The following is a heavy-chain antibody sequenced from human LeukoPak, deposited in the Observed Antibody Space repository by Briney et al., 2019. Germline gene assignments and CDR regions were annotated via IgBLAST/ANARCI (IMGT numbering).Heavy chain of an antibody. CDR2: ISYDGSNK. CDR3: AKGSYYFDY. D-gene: IGHD2-15*01. J-gene: IGHJ4*02. Sequence: PGRSLRLSCAASGFIFSDYGMHWVRQAPGKGLEWVAVISYDGSNKYYADSVKGRFTISRDNSQNTLYLQMNSLRAEDTAVYYCAKGSYYFDYWGQGTLVTVSS. CDR1: GFIFSDYG. V-gene: IGHV3-30*18.